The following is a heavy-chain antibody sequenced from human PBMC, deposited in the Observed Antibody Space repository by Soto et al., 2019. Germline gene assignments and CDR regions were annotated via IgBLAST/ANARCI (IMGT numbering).Heavy chain of an antibody. CDR2: INHSGST. D-gene: IGHD3-3*01. CDR3: ARVVITIFGVVRKYNWFDP. Sequence: SETLSLTCAVYGGSFSGYYWSWIRRPPGKGLEWIGEINHSGSTNYNPSLKSRVTISVDTSKNQFSLKLSSVTAADTAVYYCARVVITIFGVVRKYNWFDPGAREPWSPSPQ. CDR1: GGSFSGYY. J-gene: IGHJ5*02. V-gene: IGHV4-34*01.